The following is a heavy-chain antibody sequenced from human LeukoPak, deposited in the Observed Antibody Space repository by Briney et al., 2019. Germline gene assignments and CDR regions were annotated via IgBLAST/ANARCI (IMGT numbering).Heavy chain of an antibody. CDR2: INHSGST. CDR1: GGSFSGYY. V-gene: IGHV4-34*01. Sequence: SETLSLTCAVYGGSFSGYYWSWIRQPPGKGLEWIGEINHSGSTNYNPSLKSRVTISVDTSKNQFSLKLSSVTAADTAVYYCARDTYYDFWSGYYLHYIDYWGQGTLVTVSS. D-gene: IGHD3-3*01. CDR3: ARDTYYDFWSGYYLHYIDY. J-gene: IGHJ4*02.